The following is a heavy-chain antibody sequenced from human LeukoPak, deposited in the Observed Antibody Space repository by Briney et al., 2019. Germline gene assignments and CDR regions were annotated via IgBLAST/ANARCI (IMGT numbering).Heavy chain of an antibody. CDR1: GGSISSYY. J-gene: IGHJ4*02. CDR2: IYYSGST. Sequence: SETLSLTCTVSGGSISSYYWSWVRQPPGKGLEWIGYIYYSGSTNYNPSLKSRVTISVDTSKNQFSLKLSSVTAADTAVYYCASITGGYDFDYWGQGTLVTVSS. V-gene: IGHV4-59*01. D-gene: IGHD1-20*01. CDR3: ASITGGYDFDY.